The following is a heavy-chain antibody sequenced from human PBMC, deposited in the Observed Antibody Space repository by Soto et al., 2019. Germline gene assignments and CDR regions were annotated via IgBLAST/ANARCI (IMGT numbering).Heavy chain of an antibody. J-gene: IGHJ4*01. CDR2: INPSGEHT. V-gene: IGHV1-46*02. Sequence: ASVNVSCKASGYSFKDHYMHWVRQAPGRGLEWVGIINPSGEHTNYAQQFRGRVAMTRDTSTSTAYMELRSLRSEDTAVYFCARISCKGGSCYFDFDHWGQGTLVT. CDR3: ARISCKGGSCYFDFDH. CDR1: GYSFKDHY. D-gene: IGHD2-15*01.